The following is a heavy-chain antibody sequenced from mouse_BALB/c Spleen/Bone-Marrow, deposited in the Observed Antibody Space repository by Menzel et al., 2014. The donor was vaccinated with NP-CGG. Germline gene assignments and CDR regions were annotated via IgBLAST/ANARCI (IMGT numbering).Heavy chain of an antibody. CDR3: ARNYGYGKSFAY. V-gene: IGHV14-3*02. J-gene: IGHJ3*01. CDR1: GFNIKDTY. CDR2: IDPANGNT. Sequence: EVQLQQSGAELVKPGASVKLSCTASGFNIKDTYMHWVKQRPEQGLEWIGRIDPANGNTKYDPKFQGKATITADTSSNTAYLQLSSLTSEDTADYYCARNYGYGKSFAYWGQGTLVTVSA. D-gene: IGHD2-2*01.